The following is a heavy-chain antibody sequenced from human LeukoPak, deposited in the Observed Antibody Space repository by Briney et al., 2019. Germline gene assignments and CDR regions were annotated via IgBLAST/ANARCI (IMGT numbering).Heavy chain of an antibody. CDR2: INHSGST. D-gene: IGHD3-16*02. V-gene: IGHV4-34*01. Sequence: KPSETLSLACAVYGGSFSGYYWSWIRQPPGKGLEWIGEINHSGSTNYSPSLKSRVTISVDTSKNQFSLKLSSVTAADTAVYYCARDRAQYDYVWGSYRRRQGHFDYWGQGTLVTVSS. CDR1: GGSFSGYY. J-gene: IGHJ4*02. CDR3: ARDRAQYDYVWGSYRRRQGHFDY.